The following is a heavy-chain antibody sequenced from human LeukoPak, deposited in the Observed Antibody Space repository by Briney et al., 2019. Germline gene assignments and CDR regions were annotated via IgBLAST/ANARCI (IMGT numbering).Heavy chain of an antibody. Sequence: ASVKVSWKAAGYTFTSYGISWVRQAPGQGLEWMGWISGYNGKTLYAQKVQDRVTLTTDTSTNIAYMELRSLRSDDTAVYYCARHDGGWYRSDYWGQGTLVTVSS. V-gene: IGHV1-18*01. D-gene: IGHD6-19*01. CDR3: ARHDGGWYRSDY. J-gene: IGHJ4*02. CDR1: GYTFTSYG. CDR2: ISGYNGKT.